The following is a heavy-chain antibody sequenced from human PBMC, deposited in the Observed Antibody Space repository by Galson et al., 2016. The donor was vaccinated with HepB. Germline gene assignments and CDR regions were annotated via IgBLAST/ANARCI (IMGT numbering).Heavy chain of an antibody. D-gene: IGHD4-23*01. V-gene: IGHV3-53*01. Sequence: SLRLSCAASGFTVSSNNMDWVRQAPGKGLEWVSVFYSSGKTAHADSVEGRFTVSRDTSKNMLYLQMNSLRAEDTAIYYCVRKVYGGALDYWGQGTLVSVSS. CDR2: FYSSGKT. CDR3: VRKVYGGALDY. CDR1: GFTVSSNN. J-gene: IGHJ4*02.